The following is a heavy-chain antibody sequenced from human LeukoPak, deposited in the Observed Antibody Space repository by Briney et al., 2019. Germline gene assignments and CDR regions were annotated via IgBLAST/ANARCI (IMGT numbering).Heavy chain of an antibody. CDR2: INQGGST. J-gene: IGHJ4*02. D-gene: IGHD4-23*01. Sequence: NPSETLSLTCAVHGGSLSGYRWSWIRQSPGKGLEWIGEINQGGSTNYNPSFRSRVTMSVDTSKNQFSLKLSSVTAADTAVYYCARWGFNSGYGLDDNWGQGTLVAVSS. CDR1: GGSLSGYR. CDR3: ARWGFNSGYGLDDN. V-gene: IGHV4-34*01.